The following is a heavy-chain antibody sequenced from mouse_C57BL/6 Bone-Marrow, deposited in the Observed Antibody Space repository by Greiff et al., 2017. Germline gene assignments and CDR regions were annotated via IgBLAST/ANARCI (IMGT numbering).Heavy chain of an antibody. V-gene: IGHV1-69*01. CDR2: IDPSDSYT. CDR3: ARRYYGSDFGY. CDR1: GYTFTSYW. D-gene: IGHD1-1*01. J-gene: IGHJ2*01. Sequence: QVQLQQPGAELVMPGASVKLSCKASGYTFTSYWMHWVKQRPGQGLEWIGEIDPSDSYTNYNQKFKGKSTLTVDKSSSTAYMQLSSLTTEDSAVYYCARRYYGSDFGYWGQGTTLTVSS.